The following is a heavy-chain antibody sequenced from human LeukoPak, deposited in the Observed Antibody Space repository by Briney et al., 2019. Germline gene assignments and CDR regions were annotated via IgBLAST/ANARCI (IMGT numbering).Heavy chain of an antibody. CDR3: SRHTYCYDRSGLYYFDY. V-gene: IGHV4-38-2*01. J-gene: IGHJ4*02. D-gene: IGHD3-22*01. Sequence: SETLSLTCAVSGYSISSAYYWGWLRQPPGRGQEWIGSIYHTGSTTYNHSPKSQVTITISTSNNQNSLKLSSVTAQTPADSYYSRHTYCYDRSGLYYFDYWGQGTLVTVSS. CDR2: IYHTGST. CDR1: GYSISSAYY.